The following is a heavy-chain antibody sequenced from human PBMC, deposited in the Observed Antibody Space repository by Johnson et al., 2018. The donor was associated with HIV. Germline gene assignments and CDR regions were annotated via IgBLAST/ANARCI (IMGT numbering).Heavy chain of an antibody. CDR2: IISERDGGTT. V-gene: IGHV3-15*01. CDR3: ATDLFSLILEDDAFDT. Sequence: VQLVESGGGLVKPGKSLRLSCEASGFNFNHAWMSWVRQAPGKGLEWVGRIISERDGGTTDYSAPVKDRFTISRDDSTNTLYLQMNSLKIEETAVYYCATDLFSLILEDDAFDTWGQGTMVTVSS. CDR1: GFNFNHAW. J-gene: IGHJ3*02.